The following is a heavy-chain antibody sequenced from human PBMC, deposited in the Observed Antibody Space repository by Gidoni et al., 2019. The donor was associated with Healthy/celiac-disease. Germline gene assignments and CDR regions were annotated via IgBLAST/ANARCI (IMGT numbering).Heavy chain of an antibody. Sequence: QLQLQESGPGLVKPSETLSLTCTVSGGSISSSSYYWGWIRQPPGKGLEWIGSIYYSGSTYYNPSLKSRVTISVDTSKNQFSLKLSSVTAADTAVYYCARISYSSSQDTTPDYWGQGTLVTVSS. D-gene: IGHD6-13*01. CDR2: IYYSGST. J-gene: IGHJ4*02. CDR1: GGSISSSSYY. CDR3: ARISYSSSQDTTPDY. V-gene: IGHV4-39*07.